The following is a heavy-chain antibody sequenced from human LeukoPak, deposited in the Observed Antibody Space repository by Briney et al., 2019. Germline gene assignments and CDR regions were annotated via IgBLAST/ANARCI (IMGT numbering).Heavy chain of an antibody. Sequence: PSETLSLTCTVSGGSIGSSSYSWGWIRQPPGKGLEWIGSIYYSGSTYYNPSLKSRVTISVDTSKNQFSLKLSSVTAADTAVYYCARGLRFLEYFDIWDQGTMVTVSS. CDR1: GGSIGSSSYS. D-gene: IGHD3-3*01. J-gene: IGHJ3*02. CDR2: IYYSGST. CDR3: ARGLRFLEYFDI. V-gene: IGHV4-39*01.